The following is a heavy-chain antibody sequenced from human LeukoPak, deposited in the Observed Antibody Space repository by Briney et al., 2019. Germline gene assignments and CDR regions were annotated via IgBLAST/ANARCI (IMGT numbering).Heavy chain of an antibody. CDR2: ISAYNGNT. J-gene: IGHJ6*02. Sequence: ASVKVSCKASGYTFTSYGISWVRQAPGQGLEWMGWISAYNGNTNYAQTLQGRVTMTTDTSASTAYMELRSLRSDDTAVYYCARRHYYYGMDVWGQEITVTVSS. CDR1: GYTFTSYG. V-gene: IGHV1-18*01. CDR3: ARRHYYYGMDV.